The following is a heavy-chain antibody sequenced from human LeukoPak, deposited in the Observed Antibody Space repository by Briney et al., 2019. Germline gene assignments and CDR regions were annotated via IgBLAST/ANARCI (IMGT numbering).Heavy chain of an antibody. D-gene: IGHD4-17*01. CDR2: IIPIFGTS. J-gene: IGHJ4*02. Sequence: SVKVSCKASGGSFSSYAITWVRQAPGQGLDWMGGIIPIFGTSNYAQKFQGRVTITADESTSTAYMKLSSLRSEDTAVYYCARGPSLYGDYTYFDNWGQGTLVTVSS. CDR1: GGSFSSYA. V-gene: IGHV1-69*13. CDR3: ARGPSLYGDYTYFDN.